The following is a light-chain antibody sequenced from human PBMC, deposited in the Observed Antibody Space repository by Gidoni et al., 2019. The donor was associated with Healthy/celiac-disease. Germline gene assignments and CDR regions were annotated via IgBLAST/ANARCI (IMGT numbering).Light chain of an antibody. Sequence: EIVMTPSPATLSVSPGERATLSCRASQSVSSNLAWYQQKPGQAPRLLIYGASTRATGIPARFSGSGSGTEFTLTISSLKSEDFAVYYCQKYNNWPALTFGGGTKVEIK. J-gene: IGKJ4*01. V-gene: IGKV3-15*01. CDR3: QKYNNWPALT. CDR2: GAS. CDR1: QSVSSN.